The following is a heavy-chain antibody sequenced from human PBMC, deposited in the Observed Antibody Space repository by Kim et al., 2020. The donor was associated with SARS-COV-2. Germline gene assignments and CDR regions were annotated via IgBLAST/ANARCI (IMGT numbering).Heavy chain of an antibody. V-gene: IGHV1-18*01. D-gene: IGHD5-12*01. CDR3: ARESPVYRRDGYNPIFDY. CDR1: GYTFTSYG. CDR2: ISAYNGNT. Sequence: ASVKVSCKASGYTFTSYGISWVRQAPGQGLEWMGWISAYNGNTNYAQKLQGRVTMTTDTSTSTAYMELRSLRSDDTAVYYCARESPVYRRDGYNPIFDYWGQGTLVTVSS. J-gene: IGHJ4*02.